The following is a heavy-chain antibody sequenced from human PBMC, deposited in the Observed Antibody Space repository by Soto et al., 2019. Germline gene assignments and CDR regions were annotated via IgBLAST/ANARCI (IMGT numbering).Heavy chain of an antibody. CDR3: ARQDGDYDILTGYSLVYYFDY. V-gene: IGHV4-59*01. CDR1: GGSIRSYY. Sequence: SETLSLTCTLSGGSIRSYYWSWIRQPPGKGLEWIGYIYYSESTNYNPSLKSRVTISVDTSKNQFSLKLSSVTAADTAVYYCARQDGDYDILTGYSLVYYFDYWGQGTLVTVSS. CDR2: IYYSEST. D-gene: IGHD3-9*01. J-gene: IGHJ4*02.